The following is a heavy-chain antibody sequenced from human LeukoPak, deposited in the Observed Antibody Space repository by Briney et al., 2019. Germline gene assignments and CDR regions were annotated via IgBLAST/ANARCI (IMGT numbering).Heavy chain of an antibody. D-gene: IGHD1-26*01. V-gene: IGHV1-2*02. Sequence: GASVMVSCKASGYTFTGYYMHWVRQAPGQGLEWMGWINPNSGGTNYAQKFQGRVTMTRDTSISTAYMELSRLRSDDTAVYYCARDPRWELRNAFDIWGQGTMVTVSS. CDR3: ARDPRWELRNAFDI. CDR1: GYTFTGYY. J-gene: IGHJ3*02. CDR2: INPNSGGT.